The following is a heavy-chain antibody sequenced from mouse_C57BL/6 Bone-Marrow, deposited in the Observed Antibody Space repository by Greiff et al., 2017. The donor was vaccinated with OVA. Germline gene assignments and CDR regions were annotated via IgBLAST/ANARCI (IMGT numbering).Heavy chain of an antibody. J-gene: IGHJ1*03. CDR2: IDPSDSYP. Sequence: QVQLKQPGAELVKPGASVKLSCKASGYTFTSYWMQWVKQRPGQGLEWIGEIDPSDSYPTYNQKFKGKATMTVDTSSSTAYMQLSSLTSEDSAVYYCARVANFYWYFDVWGTGTTVTVSS. CDR1: GYTFTSYW. D-gene: IGHD4-1*01. CDR3: ARVANFYWYFDV. V-gene: IGHV1-50*01.